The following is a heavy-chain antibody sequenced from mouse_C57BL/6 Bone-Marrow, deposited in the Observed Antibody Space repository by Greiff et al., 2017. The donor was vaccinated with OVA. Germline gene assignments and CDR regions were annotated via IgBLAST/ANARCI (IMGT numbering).Heavy chain of an antibody. CDR3: ARPRYYYGSSPYAMDY. CDR1: GYTFTSYW. V-gene: IGHV1-53*01. J-gene: IGHJ4*01. CDR2: INPSNGGT. D-gene: IGHD1-1*01. Sequence: QVQLKQSGTELVKPGASVKLSCKASGYTFTSYWMHWVKQRPGQGLEWIGNINPSNGGTNYNEKFKSKATLTVDKSSSTAYMQLSSLTSEDSAVYYCARPRYYYGSSPYAMDYWGQGTSVTVSS.